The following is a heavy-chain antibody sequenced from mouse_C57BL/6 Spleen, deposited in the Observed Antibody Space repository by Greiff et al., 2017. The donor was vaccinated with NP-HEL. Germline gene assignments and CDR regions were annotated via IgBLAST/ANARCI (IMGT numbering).Heavy chain of an antibody. CDR1: GFTFSSYA. D-gene: IGHD1-1*01. Sequence: EVHLVESGGGLVKPGGSLKLSCAASGFTFSSYAMSWVRQTPEKRLEWVATISDGGSYTYYPDNVKGRFTISRDNAKNNLYLQMSHLKSEDTAMYYCASLPFYYGSSSYYFDYWGQGTTLTVSS. V-gene: IGHV5-4*01. J-gene: IGHJ2*01. CDR3: ASLPFYYGSSSYYFDY. CDR2: ISDGGSYT.